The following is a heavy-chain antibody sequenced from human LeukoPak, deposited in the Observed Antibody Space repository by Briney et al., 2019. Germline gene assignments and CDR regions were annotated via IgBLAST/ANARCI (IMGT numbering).Heavy chain of an antibody. CDR2: VIPIFGTA. D-gene: IGHD6-19*01. CDR3: ARRKLGIAVAGFDY. V-gene: IGHV1-69*05. CDR1: GGTFSSYA. J-gene: IGHJ4*02. Sequence: SVKVSCKASGGTFSSYAISWVRQAPGQGLEWMGGVIPIFGTANYAQKFQGRVTITTDESTSTAYMELSSLRSEDTAVYYCARRKLGIAVAGFDYWGQGTLVTVSS.